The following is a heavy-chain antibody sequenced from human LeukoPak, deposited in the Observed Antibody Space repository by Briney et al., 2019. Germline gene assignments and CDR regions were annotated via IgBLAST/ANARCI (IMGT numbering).Heavy chain of an antibody. J-gene: IGHJ4*02. Sequence: GESLKISCKGSGYSFTSYWIGWVRQMPGKGLEWMGIIYPGDSDTRYSPSFQGQVTISADKSISTAYLQWSSLKASDTAMYYCARLRGRIAVAPMIDYWGQGTLVTVSS. D-gene: IGHD6-19*01. V-gene: IGHV5-51*01. CDR2: IYPGDSDT. CDR3: ARLRGRIAVAPMIDY. CDR1: GYSFTSYW.